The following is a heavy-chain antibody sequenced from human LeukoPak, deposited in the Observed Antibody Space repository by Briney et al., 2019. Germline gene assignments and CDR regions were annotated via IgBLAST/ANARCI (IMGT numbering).Heavy chain of an antibody. J-gene: IGHJ4*02. CDR2: IYYSGST. CDR1: GGSTSTYL. D-gene: IGHD3-10*01. Sequence: PSETLSLTCTVSGGSTSTYLWNWIRQPPGKGLEWIGYIYYSGSTNYNPSLKSRVTISVDTSKNQFSLKLTSVTAADTAVYYCARARYGSGSYAFDYWGQGTLLTVSS. V-gene: IGHV4-59*13. CDR3: ARARYGSGSYAFDY.